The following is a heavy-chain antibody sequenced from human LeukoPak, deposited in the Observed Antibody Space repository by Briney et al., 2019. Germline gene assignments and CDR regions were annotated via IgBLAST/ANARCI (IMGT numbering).Heavy chain of an antibody. J-gene: IGHJ4*02. CDR3: ARTYYYGSGSYDY. CDR2: IYYSGST. Sequence: SETLSLTCTVSGGSISSSSYYWGWIRQPPGKGLEWIGSIYYSGSTYYSPSFQGQVTISADKSISTAYLQWSSLKASDTAMYYCARTYYYGSGSYDYWGQGTLVTVSS. CDR1: GGSISSSSYY. D-gene: IGHD3-10*01. V-gene: IGHV4-39*07.